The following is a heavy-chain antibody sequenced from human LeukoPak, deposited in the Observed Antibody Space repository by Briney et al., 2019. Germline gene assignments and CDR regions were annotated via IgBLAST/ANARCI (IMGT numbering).Heavy chain of an antibody. CDR3: ARVAVAATTDVWWFDP. CDR1: GGSISSSSYY. CDR2: IYYSGST. J-gene: IGHJ5*02. V-gene: IGHV4-39*07. D-gene: IGHD2-15*01. Sequence: SETLSLTCTVSGGSISSSSYYWGWIRQPPGKGLEWIGSIYYSGSTYYNPSLKSRVTISVDTSKNQFSLKLSSVTAADTAVYYCARVAVAATTDVWWFDPWGQGTLVTVSS.